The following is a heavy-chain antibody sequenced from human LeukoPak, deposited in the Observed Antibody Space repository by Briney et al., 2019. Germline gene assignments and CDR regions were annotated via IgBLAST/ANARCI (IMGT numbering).Heavy chain of an antibody. CDR1: GFTFSSYA. CDR3: ARGGGRNITMVWALDY. J-gene: IGHJ4*02. V-gene: IGHV3-64*02. CDR2: ISTNGGST. D-gene: IGHD3-10*01. Sequence: PGGSLRLSCAASGFTFSSYAMHWVRQAPGKGLEYVSGISTNGGSTYYADSVKGRFTISRDNSKNTLFLQMGSLRAEDMAVYYCARGGGRNITMVWALDYWGQGTLVTVSS.